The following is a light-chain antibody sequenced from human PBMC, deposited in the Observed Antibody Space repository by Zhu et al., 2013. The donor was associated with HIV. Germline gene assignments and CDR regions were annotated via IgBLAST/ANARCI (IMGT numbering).Light chain of an antibody. V-gene: IGKV3-20*01. CDR3: QQYARSPIT. Sequence: EIVLTQSPGTLSSSPGERVTLSCRASEAVGSNYVAWFQQKPGQAPRIVISGASNRASGISDRFSGSGSGTDFTLTVSRLEPEDFAVYYCQQYARSPITFGQGTRLETK. J-gene: IGKJ5*01. CDR1: EAVGSNY. CDR2: GAS.